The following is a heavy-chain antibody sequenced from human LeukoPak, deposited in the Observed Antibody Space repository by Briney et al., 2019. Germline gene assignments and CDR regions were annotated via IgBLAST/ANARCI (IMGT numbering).Heavy chain of an antibody. CDR3: AKEKLPSGYSFLTDY. CDR1: GFTFSSYG. V-gene: IGHV3-30*18. D-gene: IGHD5-18*01. CDR2: ISYDGPNK. J-gene: IGHJ4*02. Sequence: GGSLRLSCAASGFTFSSYGMHWVRQAPGKGLEWVAVISYDGPNKYYADSVKGRFTISRDDSKSTLYLQMNSLRPEDTAVYYCAKEKLPSGYSFLTDYWGQGTLVTVSS.